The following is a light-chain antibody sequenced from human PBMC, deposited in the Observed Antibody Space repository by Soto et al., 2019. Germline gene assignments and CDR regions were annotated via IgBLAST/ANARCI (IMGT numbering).Light chain of an antibody. CDR2: GAS. J-gene: IGKJ5*01. CDR1: QSVSSSS. Sequence: EIVLTQSPGTLSLSPGERATLSCRASQSVSSSSLAWYQQKPGQAPRLLIYGASSRATGIPDRFSGSGSGTDFTLTISRLEPGDFAVYYCQQYGISPITFGQGTRLEIK. CDR3: QQYGISPIT. V-gene: IGKV3-20*01.